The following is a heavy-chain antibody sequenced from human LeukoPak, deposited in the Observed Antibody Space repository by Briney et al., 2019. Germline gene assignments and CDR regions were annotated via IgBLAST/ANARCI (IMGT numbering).Heavy chain of an antibody. D-gene: IGHD2-8*02. CDR2: IYYSGST. J-gene: IGHJ4*02. Sequence: SRTLSLTCTVSGGSISSGGYYWSWIRQHPGKGLEWIGYIYYSGSTYYNPSLKSRVTMSVDTSKNQFSLKVSSVTAADTAVYYCARSAGVYYFDQWGQGIPVTVSS. CDR1: GGSISSGGYY. V-gene: IGHV4-31*03. CDR3: ARSAGVYYFDQ.